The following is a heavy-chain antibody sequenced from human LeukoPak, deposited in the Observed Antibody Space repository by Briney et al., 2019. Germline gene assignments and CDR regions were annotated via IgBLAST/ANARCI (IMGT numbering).Heavy chain of an antibody. D-gene: IGHD3-10*01. Sequence: GGSLRLSCAASGFTVSSNYMSWVRQAPGKGLEWVSVIYSGGSTYYADSVKGRFTISRDNSKNTLYLQMNSLRAEDTAVYYCAREPGINYYFDYWGQGTLVTVSS. CDR3: AREPGINYYFDY. CDR1: GFTVSSNY. J-gene: IGHJ4*02. CDR2: IYSGGST. V-gene: IGHV3-53*01.